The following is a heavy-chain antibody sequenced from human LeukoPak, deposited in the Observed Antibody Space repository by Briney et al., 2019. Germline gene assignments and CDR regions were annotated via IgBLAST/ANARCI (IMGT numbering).Heavy chain of an antibody. CDR3: ASWAGGNEPLASFDY. D-gene: IGHD1-14*01. CDR1: GYSFTAYY. J-gene: IGHJ4*02. Sequence: GASVKVSFNPTGYSFTAYYIFWMRQAPGQGLECMGWINLYNGATKYAQRFQSRVTMTRDTSISTAYMELSRLRSDDTATYYCASWAGGNEPLASFDYWGQGTLVTVSS. V-gene: IGHV1-2*02. CDR2: INLYNGAT.